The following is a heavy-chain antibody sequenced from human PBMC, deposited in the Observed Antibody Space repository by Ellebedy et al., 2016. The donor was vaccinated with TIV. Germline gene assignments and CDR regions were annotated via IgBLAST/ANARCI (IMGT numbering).Heavy chain of an antibody. CDR1: GFTFGSHG. J-gene: IGHJ4*02. CDR2: ISRSSSSI. CDR3: ASYCSGSNCYGRTEIDY. V-gene: IGHV3-48*04. D-gene: IGHD2-15*01. Sequence: GESLKISCAASGFTFGSHGMNWVRQAPGKGLEWVSYISRSSSSIYYADSVRGRFTISRDNAKNSLYLQMNSLRAEDTAVYYCASYCSGSNCYGRTEIDYWGQGTLVTVSS.